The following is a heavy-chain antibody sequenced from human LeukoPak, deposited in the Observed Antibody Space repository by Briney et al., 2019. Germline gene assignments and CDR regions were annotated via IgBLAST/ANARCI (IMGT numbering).Heavy chain of an antibody. CDR2: IKKDGSEK. V-gene: IGHV3-7*01. D-gene: IGHD1-26*01. Sequence: PGGSLRLSCAASGFTFSSYWMSWVRQAPGKGLEWVANIKKDGSEKYYVDSVKGRFTISRDNAKTSLYLQMDSLRAEDTAVYYCARDLMGWDLHYFDYWGQGTLVTVSS. CDR1: GFTFSSYW. CDR3: ARDLMGWDLHYFDY. J-gene: IGHJ4*02.